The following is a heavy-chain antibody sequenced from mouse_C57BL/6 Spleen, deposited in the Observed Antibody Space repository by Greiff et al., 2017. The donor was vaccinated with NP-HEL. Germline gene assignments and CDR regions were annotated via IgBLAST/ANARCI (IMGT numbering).Heavy chain of an antibody. CDR3: ARGITTVAFDY. J-gene: IGHJ2*01. Sequence: EVQLQQSGPELVKPGASVKISCKASGYTFTDYYMNWVKQSHGKSLEWIGDINPNNGGTSYNQKFKGKATLTVDKSSSTAYMELRSLTSEDSAVYYCARGITTVAFDYWGQGTTLTVSS. CDR1: GYTFTDYY. V-gene: IGHV1-26*01. D-gene: IGHD1-1*01. CDR2: INPNNGGT.